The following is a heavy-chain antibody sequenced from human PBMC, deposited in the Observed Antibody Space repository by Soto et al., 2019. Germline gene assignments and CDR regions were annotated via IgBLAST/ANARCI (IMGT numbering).Heavy chain of an antibody. V-gene: IGHV3-23*01. D-gene: IGHD3-3*01. CDR3: AKERRITIFVVVPGAPDAFDI. CDR2: ISGSGGST. CDR1: GFTFSRYA. Sequence: GGSLRLSCAASGFTFSRYAMSWVRQAPGKGLEWVSAISGSGGSTYYADSVKGRFTISRDNSKNTLYLQMNSLRAEDTAVYYCAKERRITIFVVVPGAPDAFDIWGQGTMVTVSS. J-gene: IGHJ3*02.